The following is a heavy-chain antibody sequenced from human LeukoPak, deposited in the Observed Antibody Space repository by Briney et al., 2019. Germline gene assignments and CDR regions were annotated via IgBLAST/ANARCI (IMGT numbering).Heavy chain of an antibody. CDR2: INPNSGGT. D-gene: IGHD6-19*01. CDR1: GYTFTGYY. CDR3: ARVIGIAVAGTSLWFDP. J-gene: IGHJ5*02. Sequence: ASVKVSCKASGYTFTGYYMHWVRQAPGQGLEWMGWINPNSGGTNYAQKFQGWVTMTRDTSISTAYMELSRLRSDDTAVYYCARVIGIAVAGTSLWFDPWGQGTLVTVSS. V-gene: IGHV1-2*04.